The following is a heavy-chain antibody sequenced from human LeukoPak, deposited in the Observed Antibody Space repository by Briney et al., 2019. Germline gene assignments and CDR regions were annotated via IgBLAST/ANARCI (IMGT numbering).Heavy chain of an antibody. J-gene: IGHJ4*02. D-gene: IGHD5-18*01. CDR3: ARDGTGYSYGYFDY. V-gene: IGHV1-69*04. CDR2: IIPILGIA. CDR1: GGTFSSYA. Sequence: SVKVSCKASGGTFSSYAISWVRQAPGQGFEWMGRIIPILGIANYAQKFQGRVTITADKSTSTAYMELSSLRSEDTAVYYCARDGTGYSYGYFDYWGQGTLVTVSS.